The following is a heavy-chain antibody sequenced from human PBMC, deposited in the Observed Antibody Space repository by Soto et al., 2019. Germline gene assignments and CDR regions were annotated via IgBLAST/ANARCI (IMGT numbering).Heavy chain of an antibody. J-gene: IGHJ4*02. CDR1: GYTISGDKW. CDR3: AIKIGGSHPFDD. CDR2: IRHDGNR. D-gene: IGHD2-15*01. V-gene: IGHV4-28*01. Sequence: QVHLRESGPGLARPSDTLSLTCAVSGYTISGDKWWGWIRQPPGKGLEWIGYIRHDGNRHYSPTLQSRVTMSVDTSKNQFSLNLTSVTAVDTAVYYCAIKIGGSHPFDDWGQGTRVTVSS.